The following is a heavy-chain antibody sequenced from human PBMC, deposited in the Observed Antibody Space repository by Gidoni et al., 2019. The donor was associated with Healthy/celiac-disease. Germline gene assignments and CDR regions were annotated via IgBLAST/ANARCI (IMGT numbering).Heavy chain of an antibody. Sequence: EVQLVESGGGLVKPGGSLRLSCAASGFPFSSYSMNWVLQAPGKGLEWVSSISSSSSYIYYADSVKGRFTISRDNAKNSLYLQMNSLRAEDTAVYYCAREIGDYGGNSPNYYYYYYGMDVWGQGTTVTVSS. CDR3: AREIGDYGGNSPNYYYYYYGMDV. V-gene: IGHV3-21*01. D-gene: IGHD4-17*01. J-gene: IGHJ6*02. CDR2: ISSSSSYI. CDR1: GFPFSSYS.